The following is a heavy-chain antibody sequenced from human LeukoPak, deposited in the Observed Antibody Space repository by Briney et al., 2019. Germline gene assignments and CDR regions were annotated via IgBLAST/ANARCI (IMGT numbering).Heavy chain of an antibody. CDR3: ARDGGYCSGGSCLTTPYYYYGMDV. Sequence: ASVKVSCKASGYTFTGYYMHWVRQAPGQGLEWMGWINPNSGGTNYAQKFQGRVTMTRDTSISTAYMELSRLRSDDTAVYYCARDGGYCSGGSCLTTPYYYYGMDVWGQGTTVTVSS. CDR1: GYTFTGYY. J-gene: IGHJ6*02. D-gene: IGHD2-15*01. V-gene: IGHV1-2*02. CDR2: INPNSGGT.